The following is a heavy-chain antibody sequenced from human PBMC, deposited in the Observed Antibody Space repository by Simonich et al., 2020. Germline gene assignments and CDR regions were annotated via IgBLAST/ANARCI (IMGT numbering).Heavy chain of an antibody. CDR3: ARDFRLQLVEIGTYYYYGMDV. V-gene: IGHV3-48*03. CDR1: GFTFSSYE. Sequence: EVQLVESGGGLVQPGGSLRLSCAASGFTFSSYEMNCVRQAPGKGLAWVSYISSSGSTIDYADSVKGRFTISRDNAQNSLYLQMNSLRAEDTAVYYCARDFRLQLVEIGTYYYYGMDVWGQGTTVTVSS. J-gene: IGHJ6*02. CDR2: ISSSGSTI. D-gene: IGHD6-6*01.